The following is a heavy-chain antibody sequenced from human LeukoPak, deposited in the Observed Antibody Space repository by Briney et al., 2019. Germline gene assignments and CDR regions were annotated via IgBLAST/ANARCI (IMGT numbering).Heavy chain of an antibody. D-gene: IGHD3-10*01. CDR2: ISAYNGNT. Sequence: ASVTVSFMSSGYTFTSYGISWVRQAPGQGLEWMGWISAYNGNTNYAQKLQGRVTMATDTSTSTAYMELRSLRSDDTAVYYCAREDGSGGNWFDPWGQGTLVTVSS. J-gene: IGHJ5*02. CDR3: AREDGSGGNWFDP. CDR1: GYTFTSYG. V-gene: IGHV1-18*01.